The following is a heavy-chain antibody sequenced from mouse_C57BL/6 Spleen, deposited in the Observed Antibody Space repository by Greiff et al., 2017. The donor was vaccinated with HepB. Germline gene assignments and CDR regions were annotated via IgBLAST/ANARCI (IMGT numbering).Heavy chain of an antibody. D-gene: IGHD1-1*01. CDR1: GYTFTSYW. V-gene: IGHV1-55*01. CDR2: IYPGSGST. J-gene: IGHJ4*01. CDR3: ARPYYYGSSPLAMDY. Sequence: VQLQQPGAELVKPGASVKMSCKASGYTFTSYWITWVKQRPGQGLEWIGDIYPGSGSTNYNEKFKSKATLTVDTSSSTAYMQLSSLTSEDSAVYYCARPYYYGSSPLAMDYWGQGTSVTVSS.